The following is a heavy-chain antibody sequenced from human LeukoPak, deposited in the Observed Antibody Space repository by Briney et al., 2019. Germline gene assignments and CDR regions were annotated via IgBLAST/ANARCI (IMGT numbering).Heavy chain of an antibody. CDR3: AKDGVSYSLVRGGYYFDY. CDR1: GFTFISYA. CDR2: ISGSGGST. D-gene: IGHD3-10*01. V-gene: IGHV3-23*01. Sequence: GGSLRLSCAASGFTFISYAMSGVRQAPGKGLEWVSAISGSGGSTYYADSVKGRFTISRDNSKNTLYLQMNSLRAEDTPVYYCAKDGVSYSLVRGGYYFDYWGQGTLVTVSS. J-gene: IGHJ4*02.